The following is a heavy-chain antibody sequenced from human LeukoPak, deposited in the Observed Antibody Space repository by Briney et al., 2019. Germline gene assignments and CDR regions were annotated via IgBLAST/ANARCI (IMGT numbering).Heavy chain of an antibody. CDR2: ISYDGSNK. CDR1: GFTFSSYG. CDR3: ARDRVYLREFDY. J-gene: IGHJ4*02. Sequence: GGSLRLSCAASGFTFSSYGMHWVRQAPGKGLEWVAVISYDGSNKYYADSVKGRFTISRDNSKNTLYLQMNSLRVEDTAVYYCARDRVYLREFDYWGQGTLVTVSS. V-gene: IGHV3-30*03. D-gene: IGHD5/OR15-5a*01.